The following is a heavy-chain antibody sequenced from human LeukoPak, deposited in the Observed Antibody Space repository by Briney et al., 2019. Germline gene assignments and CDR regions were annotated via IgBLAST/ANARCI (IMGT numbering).Heavy chain of an antibody. V-gene: IGHV1-18*01. CDR2: ISAYNGNT. CDR3: ARGGLKITRYYFDY. D-gene: IGHD1-14*01. Sequence: ASVNVSCKASVYTFTIYGISWVRQAPGQGLEWMGWISAYNGNTNYAQKLQGRVTMTTDTSTSTAYMELRSLRSDDTAVYYCARGGLKITRYYFDYWGQGTLVTVSS. CDR1: VYTFTIYG. J-gene: IGHJ4*02.